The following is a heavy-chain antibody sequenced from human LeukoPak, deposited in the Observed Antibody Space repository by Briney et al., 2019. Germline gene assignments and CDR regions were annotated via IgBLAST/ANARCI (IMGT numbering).Heavy chain of an antibody. Sequence: PGRSLRLSCAASGFTFSSNAMHWVRQAPGKGLEWVAFISYDGSNKYYADSVKGRFTISRDNSKNTVYLQMNSLRAGDTAVYYCARDYGLGSSGQFDYWGQGTLVTVSS. J-gene: IGHJ4*02. V-gene: IGHV3-30*03. D-gene: IGHD3-22*01. CDR1: GFTFSSNA. CDR2: ISYDGSNK. CDR3: ARDYGLGSSGQFDY.